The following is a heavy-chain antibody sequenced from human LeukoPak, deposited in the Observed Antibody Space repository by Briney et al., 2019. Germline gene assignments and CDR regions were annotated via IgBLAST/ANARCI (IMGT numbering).Heavy chain of an antibody. CDR1: GYTLTELS. Sequence: SVKVSCKVSGYTLTELSMHWVRQAPGQGLEWMGGIIPIFGTANYAQKFQGRVTITADEPTSTAYMELSSLRSEDTAVYYCASDGSSGAEHYWGQGTLVTVSS. CDR3: ASDGSSGAEHY. J-gene: IGHJ4*02. V-gene: IGHV1-69*13. CDR2: IIPIFGTA. D-gene: IGHD6-19*01.